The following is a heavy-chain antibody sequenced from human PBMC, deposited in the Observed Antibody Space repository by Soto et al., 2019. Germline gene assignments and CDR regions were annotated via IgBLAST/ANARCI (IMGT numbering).Heavy chain of an antibody. V-gene: IGHV3-15*01. CDR1: GFTFNTAW. CDR2: IKTKAEGVAT. CDR3: AAYTPGFGQGEFEY. D-gene: IGHD3-16*01. Sequence: DVQLVESGGGSVKPGESLRLSCEASGFTFNTAWMTWLRQAPGKGLEWVALIKTKAEGVATHYAVPVKGRFSVSRDDSRNTVYLQVNALRTEDTAVYYCAAYTPGFGQGEFEYWGQGTQVSVSS. J-gene: IGHJ4*02.